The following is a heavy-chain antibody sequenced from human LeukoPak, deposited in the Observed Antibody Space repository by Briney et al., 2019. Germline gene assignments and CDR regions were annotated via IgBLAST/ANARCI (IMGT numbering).Heavy chain of an antibody. V-gene: IGHV1-18*01. CDR1: GYTFTSYG. Sequence: ASVKVSCKASGYTFTSYGISWVRQAPGQGLEWMGWISAYNDNTNYAQKLQGRVTMTTDTSTSTAYMELRSLRSDDTAVYYCARDLYYYGSGSYYLFDYWGQGTLVTVSS. D-gene: IGHD3-10*01. CDR3: ARDLYYYGSGSYYLFDY. J-gene: IGHJ4*02. CDR2: ISAYNDNT.